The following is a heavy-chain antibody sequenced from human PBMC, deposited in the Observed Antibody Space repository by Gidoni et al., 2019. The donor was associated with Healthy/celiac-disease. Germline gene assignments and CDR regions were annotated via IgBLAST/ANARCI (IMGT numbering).Heavy chain of an antibody. CDR1: GFTFSSYW. V-gene: IGHV3-7*01. J-gene: IGHJ6*02. Sequence: EVQLVGSGGGLVQPGGSLRLSCAASGFTFSSYWMGWVRQAPGKGLEWVANIKQHGSEKYYVDAVKGRFTISRDNAKHSLYLQMNSLRAEDTAVYYCGRRPPPNDYYYYGMDVWGQGTTVTVSS. CDR2: IKQHGSEK. CDR3: GRRPPPNDYYYYGMDV.